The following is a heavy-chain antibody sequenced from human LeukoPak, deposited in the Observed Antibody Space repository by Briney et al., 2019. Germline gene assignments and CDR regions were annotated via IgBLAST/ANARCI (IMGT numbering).Heavy chain of an antibody. J-gene: IGHJ4*02. CDR1: GGSISSSSYY. CDR2: IYYSGST. D-gene: IGHD4-17*01. CDR3: ARQTTVTIPDY. Sequence: MSSETLSLTCTVSGGSISSSSYYWGWIRQPPGKGLEWIGSIYYSGSTYYNPSLKRRVTISVDTSKNQFSLKLSSVTAADTAVYYCARQTTVTIPDYWGQGTLVTVSS. V-gene: IGHV4-39*01.